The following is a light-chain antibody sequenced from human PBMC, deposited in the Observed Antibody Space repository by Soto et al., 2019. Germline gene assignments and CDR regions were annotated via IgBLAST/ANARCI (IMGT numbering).Light chain of an antibody. Sequence: DIVMTQSPDSLAVSLGERATINCKSSQSLLYSASNKNYLAWYQQKPGQPPKLLLYWASTRESGVPDRFSGSGSRTDFTLTISSLQAEDVAVYYCQQYYNAPWTFGQGTKVEIK. J-gene: IGKJ1*01. V-gene: IGKV4-1*01. CDR3: QQYYNAPWT. CDR1: QSLLYSASNKNY. CDR2: WAS.